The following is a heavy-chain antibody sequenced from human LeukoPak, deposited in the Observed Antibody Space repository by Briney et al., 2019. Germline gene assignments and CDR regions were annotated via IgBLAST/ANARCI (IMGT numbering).Heavy chain of an antibody. CDR1: GGTFSSYA. CDR3: ASGMITFGGVSVIPPTCDY. J-gene: IGHJ4*02. D-gene: IGHD3-16*02. V-gene: IGHV1-69*13. CDR2: IITIFGSA. Sequence: SVTVSCKASGGTFSSYAISWVRQTPGQGLAWMGGIITIFGSANYAQKFQGRVTLTADESTSTAYMELSTMRSEDTAVYYCASGMITFGGVSVIPPTCDYWGGGTLVSVSS.